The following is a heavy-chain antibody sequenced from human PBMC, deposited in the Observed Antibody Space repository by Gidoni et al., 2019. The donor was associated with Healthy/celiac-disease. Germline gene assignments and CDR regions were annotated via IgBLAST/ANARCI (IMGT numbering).Heavy chain of an antibody. CDR3: ARPGGTDHYYYGMDV. J-gene: IGHJ6*02. CDR2: IYPGDSDT. Sequence: EVQLVQSGAEVQKRGESRTLSCKGSGYSFNSYWIGWVRQRPWKGLEWMGIIYPGDSDTRYSPSFQGQVTISADKSISTAYLQWSSLKASDTAMYYCARPGGTDHYYYGMDVWGQGTTVTVSS. V-gene: IGHV5-51*01. D-gene: IGHD3-16*01. CDR1: GYSFNSYW.